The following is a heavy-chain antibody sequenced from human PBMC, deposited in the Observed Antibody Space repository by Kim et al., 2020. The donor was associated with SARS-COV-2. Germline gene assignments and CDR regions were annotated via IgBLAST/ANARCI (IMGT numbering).Heavy chain of an antibody. V-gene: IGHV3-23*01. Sequence: GGSLRLSCAASGFTFSSYAMSWVRQAPGKGLEWVSAISGSGGSTYYADSVKGRFTISRDNSKNTLYLQMNSLRAEDTAVYYCAKGGTGITIFGVVILEAYFDYWGQGTLVTVSS. CDR2: ISGSGGST. CDR3: AKGGTGITIFGVVILEAYFDY. D-gene: IGHD3-3*01. CDR1: GFTFSSYA. J-gene: IGHJ4*02.